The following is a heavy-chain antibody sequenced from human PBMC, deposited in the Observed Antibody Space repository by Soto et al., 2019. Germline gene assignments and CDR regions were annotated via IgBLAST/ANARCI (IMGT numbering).Heavy chain of an antibody. CDR2: INHSGST. CDR1: GGSFSGYY. J-gene: IGHJ4*02. D-gene: IGHD5-12*01. V-gene: IGHV4-34*01. CDR3: ARGRTLPLSRGLDY. Sequence: PSETLSLTXAVYGGSFSGYYWSWIRQPPGKGLEWIGEINHSGSTNYNPSLKSRVTISVDTSKNQFSLKLSSVTAADTAVYYCARGRTLPLSRGLDYWGQGTLVTVSS.